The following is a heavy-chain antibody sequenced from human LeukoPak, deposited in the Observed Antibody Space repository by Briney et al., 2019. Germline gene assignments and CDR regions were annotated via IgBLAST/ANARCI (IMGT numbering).Heavy chain of an antibody. CDR3: ARNGAAAGNYYYYGMDV. Sequence: SETLSLTCTVSGGSITTYQWTWIRQPAGKGLEWVGYIYYSGNTNYNPSLKSRVTISVDTSKKQFSLKLSLVTAADTAVYYCARNGAAAGNYYYYGMDVWGQGTTLTVSS. CDR2: IYYSGNT. J-gene: IGHJ6*02. V-gene: IGHV4-59*01. D-gene: IGHD6-13*01. CDR1: GGSITTYQ.